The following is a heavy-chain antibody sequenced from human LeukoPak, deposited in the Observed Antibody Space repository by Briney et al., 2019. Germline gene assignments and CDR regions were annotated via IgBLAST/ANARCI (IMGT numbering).Heavy chain of an antibody. J-gene: IGHJ6*02. Sequence: GGSLRLSCATSGFTFSNYAMSWVRQAPGKGLEWVSAISHIGDNTYYADSVKGRFTISRDNSRDTLYLQMNSLRVEDTALYYCAKGGCSSTSCYGGGAGMDVWGQGTTVTVSS. CDR2: ISHIGDNT. V-gene: IGHV3-23*01. D-gene: IGHD2-2*01. CDR1: GFTFSNYA. CDR3: AKGGCSSTSCYGGGAGMDV.